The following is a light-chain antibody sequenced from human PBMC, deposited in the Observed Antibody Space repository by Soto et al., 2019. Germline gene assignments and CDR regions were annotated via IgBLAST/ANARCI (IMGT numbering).Light chain of an antibody. CDR1: QSTSDN. J-gene: IGKJ2*02. CDR3: QLYNNWPRGT. CDR2: GAS. V-gene: IGKV3-15*01. Sequence: EIVMTQSPATLSVSPGERATLSCRASQSTSDNLAWHQQKPGQAPRLLIYGASTRATGIPARFSGSGSGTEFTLTISSLQSEDFAVYYCQLYNNWPRGTFGQGTKLEIK.